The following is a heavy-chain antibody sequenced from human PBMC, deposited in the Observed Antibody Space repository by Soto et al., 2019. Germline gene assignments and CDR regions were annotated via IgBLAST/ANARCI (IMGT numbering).Heavy chain of an antibody. V-gene: IGHV4-4*07. J-gene: IGHJ4*02. Sequence: QVRLQESGPGLVKPSETLSLTCTVSGGSVSSYYWNWIRQPAGKGLEWIGRIYTSGITNYNPSLKSRVTMSVDTSKNHFALRLNSVTSAYTAFYYWVRIGYGPTDTSGYYLFACCGQGTLVTVSS. CDR3: VRIGYGPTDTSGYYLFAC. D-gene: IGHD3-22*01. CDR1: GGSVSSYY. CDR2: IYTSGIT.